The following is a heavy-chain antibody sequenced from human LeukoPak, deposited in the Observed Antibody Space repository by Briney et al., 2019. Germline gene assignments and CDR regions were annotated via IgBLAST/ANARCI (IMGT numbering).Heavy chain of an antibody. CDR1: GFTFSSYS. Sequence: GGSLRLSCAASGFTFSSYSMNWVRQAPGKGLEWVSYISSSSSTIYYADSVKGRFTISRDNAKNSLYLQMNSLRAEDTAVYYRARGGYGSIDYWGQGTLVTVSS. V-gene: IGHV3-48*01. J-gene: IGHJ4*02. CDR2: ISSSSSTI. D-gene: IGHD4-17*01. CDR3: ARGGYGSIDY.